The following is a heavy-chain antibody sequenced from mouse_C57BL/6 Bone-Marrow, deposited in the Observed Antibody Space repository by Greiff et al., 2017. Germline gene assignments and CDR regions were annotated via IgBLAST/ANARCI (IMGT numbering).Heavy chain of an antibody. V-gene: IGHV2-2*01. CDR1: GFSLTSYG. CDR3: ATDYSNSFFDY. CDR2: IWSGGST. Sequence: QVQLQQSGPGLVQPSQSLSITCTVSGFSLTSYGVHWVRQSPGKGLEWLGVIWSGGSTDYNAAFISRLSISKDNSKSQVFFKMNSLQADDTAIYYCATDYSNSFFDYWGQGTTLTVSS. J-gene: IGHJ2*01. D-gene: IGHD2-5*01.